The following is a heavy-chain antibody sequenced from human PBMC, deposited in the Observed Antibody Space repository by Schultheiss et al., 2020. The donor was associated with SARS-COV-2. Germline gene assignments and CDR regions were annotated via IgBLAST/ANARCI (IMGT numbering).Heavy chain of an antibody. CDR1: GFTVSRNY. CDR2: IYSGGST. J-gene: IGHJ4*02. Sequence: GGSLRLSCAASGFTVSRNYMSWVRQAPGKGLEWVSVIYSGGSTYYADSVKGRFTISRDNSKNTLYLQMNSLRAEDTAVYYCARSLCSSTSCRNYYFDYWGQGTLVTVSS. D-gene: IGHD2-2*01. V-gene: IGHV3-66*01. CDR3: ARSLCSSTSCRNYYFDY.